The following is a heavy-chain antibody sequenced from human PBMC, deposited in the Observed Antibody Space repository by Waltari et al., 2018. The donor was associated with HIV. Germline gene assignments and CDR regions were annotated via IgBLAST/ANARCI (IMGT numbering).Heavy chain of an antibody. V-gene: IGHV4-59*08. D-gene: IGHD3-22*01. Sequence: QVQLQESGPGMVKPSETLSLTCRVSGDSIRRFYWSCLRQPPGKGLEWIGFIFYTGNTVYNPSLASLVAMSTYTSKNQFSLTLSSVTAADTAVYYCARHFNYDPSLDPFDIWGQGTTVTVSS. CDR2: IFYTGNT. CDR1: GDSIRRFY. J-gene: IGHJ3*02. CDR3: ARHFNYDPSLDPFDI.